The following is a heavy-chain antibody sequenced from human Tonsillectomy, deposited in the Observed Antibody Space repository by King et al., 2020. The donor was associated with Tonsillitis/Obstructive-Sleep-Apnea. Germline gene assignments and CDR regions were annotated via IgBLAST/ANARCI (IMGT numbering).Heavy chain of an antibody. Sequence: VQLVQSGGGLIQPGGSLRLSCAASGFTVSSNYMSWVRQAPGKGLEWVSVIYSGGSTYYADSVKGRFTISRDNSKNTLYLQMNSLGAEDTAVYDCARDQDYGSGSYFHYYYYMDVWGKGTTVTVSS. V-gene: IGHV3-53*01. J-gene: IGHJ6*03. CDR1: GFTVSSNY. CDR3: ARDQDYGSGSYFHYYYYMDV. D-gene: IGHD3-10*01. CDR2: IYSGGST.